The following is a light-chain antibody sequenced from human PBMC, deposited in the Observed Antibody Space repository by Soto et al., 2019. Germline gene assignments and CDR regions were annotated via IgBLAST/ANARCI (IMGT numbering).Light chain of an antibody. Sequence: EIALTQSPATLSLSPGERATLSCRASQSVSSYLAWYQQKPGQAPRLLIYDTSNRATGIPARFSGSGSGTDFTLTISSREPEDFAVYYCQQRSNGPPITFGQGTLLEI. CDR2: DTS. V-gene: IGKV3-11*01. CDR3: QQRSNGPPIT. CDR1: QSVSSY. J-gene: IGKJ5*01.